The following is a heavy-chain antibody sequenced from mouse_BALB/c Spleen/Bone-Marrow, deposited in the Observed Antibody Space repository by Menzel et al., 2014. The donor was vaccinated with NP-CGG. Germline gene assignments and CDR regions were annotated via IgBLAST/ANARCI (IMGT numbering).Heavy chain of an antibody. CDR1: GFTFSSLG. CDR3: TRGGNWEDFDY. D-gene: IGHD4-1*01. Sequence: EVMLVESGGGLVQPGGSRKLSCAASGFTFSSLGMHWVRQAPEKELEWVAYISSGSSPIFYADTVKGRFTISRDNPKNTLFLQMTSLRSEDTAIYYCTRGGNWEDFDYWGQGTTLTVSS. CDR2: ISSGSSPI. V-gene: IGHV5-17*02. J-gene: IGHJ2*01.